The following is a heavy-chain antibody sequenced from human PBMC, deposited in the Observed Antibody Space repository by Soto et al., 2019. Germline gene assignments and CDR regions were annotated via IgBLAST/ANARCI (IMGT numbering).Heavy chain of an antibody. D-gene: IGHD5-18*01. V-gene: IGHV5-51*01. J-gene: IGHJ3*02. CDR1: GYSFTSYW. CDR3: ARAPVEMDTITGAFDI. Sequence: PGESLKISCKGSGYSFTSYWIGWVRQMPGKGLEWMGIIYPGESDTRYSPSFQGEVSISADKSISTAYLQWSGLKASDTAMYYCARAPVEMDTITGAFDIWGQGTMVTVS. CDR2: IYPGESDT.